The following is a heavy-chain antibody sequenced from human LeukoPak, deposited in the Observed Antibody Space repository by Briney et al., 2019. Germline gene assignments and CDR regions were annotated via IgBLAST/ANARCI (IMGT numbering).Heavy chain of an antibody. CDR2: ISYDGSNK. J-gene: IGHJ6*02. CDR3: AREHPYSSSWNIYYYYGMDV. Sequence: PGGSLRLSCAASGFTFSSYAMHWVRQAPGKGLEWVAVISYDGSNKYYADSVKGRFTISRDNSKNTLYLQMNSLRAEDTAVYYCAREHPYSSSWNIYYYYGMDVWGQGTTVTVSS. V-gene: IGHV3-30-3*01. D-gene: IGHD6-13*01. CDR1: GFTFSSYA.